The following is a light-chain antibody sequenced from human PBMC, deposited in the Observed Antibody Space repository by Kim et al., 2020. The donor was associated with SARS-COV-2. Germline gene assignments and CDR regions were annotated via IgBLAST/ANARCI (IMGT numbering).Light chain of an antibody. CDR1: SLRSYY. V-gene: IGLV3-19*01. J-gene: IGLJ1*01. CDR2: GKN. Sequence: SSELTQDPAVSVALGQTVRITCQGDSLRSYYASWYQQKPGQAPVLVIYGKNNRPSGIPDRFSGSSSGNTASLTITGAQAEADYYCNSRDSSGNPLLYVFG. CDR3: NSRDSSGNPLLYV.